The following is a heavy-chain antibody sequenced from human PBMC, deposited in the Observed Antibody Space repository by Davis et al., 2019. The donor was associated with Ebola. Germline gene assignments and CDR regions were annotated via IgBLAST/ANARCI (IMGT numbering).Heavy chain of an antibody. CDR1: GFGLSDYF. J-gene: IGHJ4*02. CDR3: ARENWYNDY. V-gene: IGHV3-11*04. CDR2: ISKSDDTI. D-gene: IGHD1/OR15-1a*01. Sequence: GESLKISCAASGFGLSDYFVTWIRQTPGRRLEWVSSISKSDDTIFYADSVKGRFTISRDYGNNSVYLQMNSLRVEDTAVYFCARENWYNDYWGQGTLVTVSS.